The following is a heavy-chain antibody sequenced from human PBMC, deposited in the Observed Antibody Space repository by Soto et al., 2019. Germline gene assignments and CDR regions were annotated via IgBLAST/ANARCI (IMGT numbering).Heavy chain of an antibody. CDR2: IYYSGST. V-gene: IGHV4-31*03. Sequence: SETLSFTCTVSGGSISSGGYYWSWIRQHPGKGLEWIGYIYYSGSTYYNPSLKSRVTISVDTSKNQFSLKLSSVTAADTAVYYCARGERPSGSFDYWGQGTLVTVSS. CDR3: ARGERPSGSFDY. D-gene: IGHD3-10*01. J-gene: IGHJ4*02. CDR1: GGSISSGGYY.